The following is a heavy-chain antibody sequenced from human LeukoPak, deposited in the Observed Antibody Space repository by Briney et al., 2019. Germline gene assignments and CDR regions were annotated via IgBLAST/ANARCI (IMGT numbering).Heavy chain of an antibody. V-gene: IGHV4-30-2*01. Sequence: SQTLSLTCAVSGGSISSGGYSWSWIRQPPGKGLEWIGYIYHSGSTYYNPSLKSRVTISVDRSKNQSSLKLSSVTAADTAVYYCARAFYYDSSGYQGDAFDIWGQGTMVTVSS. CDR2: IYHSGST. CDR1: GGSISSGGYS. D-gene: IGHD3-22*01. J-gene: IGHJ3*02. CDR3: ARAFYYDSSGYQGDAFDI.